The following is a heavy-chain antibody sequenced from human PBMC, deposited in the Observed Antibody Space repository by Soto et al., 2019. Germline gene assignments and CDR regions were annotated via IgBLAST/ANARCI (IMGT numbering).Heavy chain of an antibody. CDR1: GGSISSYY. Sequence: QVQLQESGPGLVKPSETLSLTCTVSGGSISSYYWSWIRQPPGKGLEWIGYIYYSGSTNYNPSLKSRVTISVDTSKKQFSLKLSSVTAADTAVYYCARRCSSTSCQTNRGDHLGYWFDPWGQGTLVTVSS. J-gene: IGHJ5*02. CDR2: IYYSGST. V-gene: IGHV4-59*08. CDR3: ARRCSSTSCQTNRGDHLGYWFDP. D-gene: IGHD2-2*01.